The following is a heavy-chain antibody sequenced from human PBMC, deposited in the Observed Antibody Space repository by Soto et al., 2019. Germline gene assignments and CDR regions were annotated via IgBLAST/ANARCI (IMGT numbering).Heavy chain of an antibody. Sequence: SETLSLTCTVSGGSISSGDYYWSWIRQPPGKGLEWIGYIYYSGSTYYNPSLKSRVTISVDTSKNQFSLKLSSVTAEDTAVYYCAREADCSGGSCSLGYYFDYWGQGTRVTVSS. CDR2: IYYSGST. D-gene: IGHD2-15*01. V-gene: IGHV4-30-4*01. J-gene: IGHJ4*02. CDR1: GGSISSGDYY. CDR3: AREADCSGGSCSLGYYFDY.